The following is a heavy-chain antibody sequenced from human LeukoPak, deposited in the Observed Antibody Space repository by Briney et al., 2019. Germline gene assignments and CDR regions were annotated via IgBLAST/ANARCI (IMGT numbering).Heavy chain of an antibody. CDR1: ANSITNYF. J-gene: IGHJ4*02. Sequence: PSETLSLTCTVSANSITNYFWSWIRQPPGKGLEWIAYIDHGGSINYTPSLKSRVTISIDTSKNQFSLKLSSVTAADTAVYYCASTLAAAKDYWGQGTLVTVSS. CDR3: ASTLAAAKDY. CDR2: IDHGGSI. D-gene: IGHD6-13*01. V-gene: IGHV4-59*12.